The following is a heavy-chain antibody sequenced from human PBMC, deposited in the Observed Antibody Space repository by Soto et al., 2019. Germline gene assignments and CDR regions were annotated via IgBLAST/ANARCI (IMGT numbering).Heavy chain of an antibody. V-gene: IGHV4-4*02. Sequence: SETLSLTCAVSGGSFTSNNWWTWVRQPPGQGLEWIGEIYRTGSTNYNPSPKSRVTISLDKSENQFSLKVTSLTAADTAVYYCASRDPGTSVDYWGQGTLVTVSS. CDR3: ASRDPGTSVDY. D-gene: IGHD1-7*01. CDR1: GGSFTSNNW. CDR2: IYRTGST. J-gene: IGHJ4*02.